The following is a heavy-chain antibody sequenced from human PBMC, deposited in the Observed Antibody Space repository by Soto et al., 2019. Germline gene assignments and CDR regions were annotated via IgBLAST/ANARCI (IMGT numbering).Heavy chain of an antibody. CDR2: FDPEDGET. Sequence: GASVKVSCKVSGYTLTELSMHWVRQAPGKGLEWMGGFDPEDGETIYAQKFQGRVTMTEDTSTDTAYMELSSLRSEDTAVSYCATVNYGDYDDPFDIWGQGTMVTVSS. D-gene: IGHD4-17*01. CDR1: GYTLTELS. CDR3: ATVNYGDYDDPFDI. V-gene: IGHV1-24*01. J-gene: IGHJ3*02.